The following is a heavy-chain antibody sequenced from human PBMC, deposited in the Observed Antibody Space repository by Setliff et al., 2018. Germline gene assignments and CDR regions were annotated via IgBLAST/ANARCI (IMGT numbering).Heavy chain of an antibody. V-gene: IGHV4-61*09. CDR3: ARDLAGTWDY. J-gene: IGHJ4*02. D-gene: IGHD1-7*01. CDR1: GGSISSGSYY. CDR2: IYTSGST. Sequence: SETLSLTCTVSGGSISSGSYYWSWIRQPAGKGLEWIGHIYTSGSTNYNPSLKSRVTISVDTSKNQFSLKLSSVTAADTAVYYCARDLAGTWDYWGQGTLVTSPQ.